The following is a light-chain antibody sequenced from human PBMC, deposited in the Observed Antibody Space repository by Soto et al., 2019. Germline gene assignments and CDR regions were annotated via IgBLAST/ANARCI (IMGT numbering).Light chain of an antibody. CDR1: SSDVGGYNY. Sequence: QSALTQPASVSGSPGQSITISCTGTSSDVGGYNYVSWYQQHPGKAPKLMSYEVSNRPSGVSNRFSGSKSGNTASLTISGLQAEDEADYYSSSYTSSSTYVFGTGTKLTVL. CDR3: SSYTSSSTYV. CDR2: EVS. J-gene: IGLJ1*01. V-gene: IGLV2-14*01.